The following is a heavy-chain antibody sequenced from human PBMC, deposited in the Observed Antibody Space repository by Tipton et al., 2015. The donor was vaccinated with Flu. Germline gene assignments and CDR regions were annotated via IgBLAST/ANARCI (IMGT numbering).Heavy chain of an antibody. CDR3: ARVAPQDKDEYDRR. CDR1: GFSITSGFF. Sequence: TLSLTCAVSGFSITSGFFWGWIRLPPGKGLEWIATISHTGNTFFYPSLQSRATISIDSSKNQFSLRLSSVTAADTAEYYCARVAPQDKDEYDRRWGQGTLVTVSS. V-gene: IGHV4-38-2*01. J-gene: IGHJ4*02. D-gene: IGHD2-15*01. CDR2: ISHTGNT.